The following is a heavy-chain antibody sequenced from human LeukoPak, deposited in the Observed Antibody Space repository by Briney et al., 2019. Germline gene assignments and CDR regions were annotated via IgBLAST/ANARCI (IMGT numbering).Heavy chain of an antibody. V-gene: IGHV1-69*13. CDR2: IIRIFSTT. CDR3: ASGYCSTTSCYVNPYFDY. D-gene: IGHD2-2*03. Sequence: SVKVSCKASGGTFSSYAIHWVRQAPGQGLEWMGGIIRIFSTTNYAQKFQGRVTISADESTSTAYMELSSLRSEDTAVYYCASGYCSTTSCYVNPYFDYWGQGTLVTVSS. CDR1: GGTFSSYA. J-gene: IGHJ4*02.